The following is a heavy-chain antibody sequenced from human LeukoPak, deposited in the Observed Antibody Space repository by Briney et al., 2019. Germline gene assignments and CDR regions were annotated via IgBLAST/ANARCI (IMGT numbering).Heavy chain of an antibody. CDR1: GGSISSYY. Sequence: PSETLSLTCTVSGGSISSYYWSWIRQPPGKGLEWIGYIYYSGSTNYNPSLKSRVTISVDTSKNQFSLKLSSVTAADTAAYYCARVPAWELLRSANFDYWGQGTLVTVSS. CDR2: IYYSGST. J-gene: IGHJ4*02. D-gene: IGHD1-26*01. CDR3: ARVPAWELLRSANFDY. V-gene: IGHV4-59*08.